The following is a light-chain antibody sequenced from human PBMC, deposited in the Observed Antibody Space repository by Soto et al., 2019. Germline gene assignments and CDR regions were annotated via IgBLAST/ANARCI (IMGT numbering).Light chain of an antibody. J-gene: IGLJ1*01. V-gene: IGLV7-46*01. CDR2: DTT. CDR3: LLSYNGPYG. Sequence: QAVVTQEPSLTVSPGGTVTLTCGSSTGAVTNGHYPYWFQQKPGQAPRTLIYDTTNRHSWTPARFSGSLLGGKAALTLSGAQPEDEAEYYCLLSYNGPYGFGTGTNATVL. CDR1: TGAVTNGHY.